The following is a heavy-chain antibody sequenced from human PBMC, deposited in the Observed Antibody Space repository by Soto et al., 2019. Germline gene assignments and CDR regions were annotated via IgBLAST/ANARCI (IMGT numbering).Heavy chain of an antibody. Sequence: ASVKGSCKASGYSFTTYGFCWVRQVPGQGLEWMGYISPSSGYTTYAPNLQDRVIMTTDSSTTTVYMELRSLRSDDTAVYYCAREMWTRSGPQNFFDYWGQGALVTVSS. CDR3: AREMWTRSGPQNFFDY. CDR2: ISPSSGYT. CDR1: GYSFTTYG. D-gene: IGHD6-25*01. V-gene: IGHV1-18*01. J-gene: IGHJ4*02.